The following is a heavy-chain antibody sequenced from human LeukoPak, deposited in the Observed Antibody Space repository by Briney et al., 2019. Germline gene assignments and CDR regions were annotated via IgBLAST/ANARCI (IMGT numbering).Heavy chain of an antibody. J-gene: IGHJ4*02. CDR1: GFTFSNAW. V-gene: IGHV3-30*09. CDR2: ISYDGNNR. Sequence: GGSLRLSCAASGFTFSNAWMSWVRQAPGKGLEWVAVISYDGNNRYYADSVKGRFAISRDSSKNTVHLQMSSLRTEDTAVYYCARQAQTPVTTYSIAGSVDYWGQGTLVTVSS. D-gene: IGHD4-17*01. CDR3: ARQAQTPVTTYSIAGSVDY.